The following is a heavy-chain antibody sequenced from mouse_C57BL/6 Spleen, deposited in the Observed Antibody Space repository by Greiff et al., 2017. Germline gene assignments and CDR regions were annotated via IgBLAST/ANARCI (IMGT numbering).Heavy chain of an antibody. V-gene: IGHV5-9-1*02. J-gene: IGHJ2*01. CDR2: ISSGGDYI. D-gene: IGHD2-1*01. CDR3: TRGHYGNFIDY. CDR1: GFTFSSYA. Sequence: EVQVVESGEGLVKPGGSLKLSCAASGFTFSSYAMSWVRQTPEKRLEWVAYISSGGDYIYYADTVKGRFTISRDNARYTLYLQMSSLKSEDTAMYYCTRGHYGNFIDYWGQGTTLTGSS.